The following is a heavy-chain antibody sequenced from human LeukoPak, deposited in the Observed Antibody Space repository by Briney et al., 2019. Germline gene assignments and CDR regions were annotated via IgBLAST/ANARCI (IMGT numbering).Heavy chain of an antibody. Sequence: PGGSLRLSCAASGFTFSSSAMSWVRQVPGKGLEWVSGISASGGSTSYADSVKGRFTISRDNSKNTLYLQMNSLRAEDTAVYYCAGIPPYYDFWSGYPTPHFDYWGQGTLVTVSS. V-gene: IGHV3-23*01. CDR2: ISASGGST. J-gene: IGHJ4*02. D-gene: IGHD3-3*01. CDR3: AGIPPYYDFWSGYPTPHFDY. CDR1: GFTFSSSA.